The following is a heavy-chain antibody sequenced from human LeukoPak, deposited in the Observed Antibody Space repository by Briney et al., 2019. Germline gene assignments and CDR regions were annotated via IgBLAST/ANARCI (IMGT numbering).Heavy chain of an antibody. CDR3: ARDSERFLEWLPENYYYYMDV. CDR1: GGTFSSYA. V-gene: IGHV1-69*01. D-gene: IGHD3-3*01. Sequence: SVKVSCKASGGTFSSYAISWVRQAPGQGLEWMGGIIPIFGTANYAQKFQGRVTITADESTSTAYMELSSLRSEDTAVYYCARDSERFLEWLPENYYYYMDVWGKGTTVTVSS. CDR2: IIPIFGTA. J-gene: IGHJ6*03.